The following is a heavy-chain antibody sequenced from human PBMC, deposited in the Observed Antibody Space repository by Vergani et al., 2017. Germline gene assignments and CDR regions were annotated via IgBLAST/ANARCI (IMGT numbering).Heavy chain of an antibody. V-gene: IGHV3-30*02. J-gene: IGHJ4*02. D-gene: IGHD3-10*01. CDR1: GFSVSNSG. CDR2: IQYDGSDI. CDR3: ANEGSENRIRGWLDH. Sequence: QVQLVESGGGVVQPGGSLRLSCVASGFSVSNSGMHWVRQTPGKGLEWVAFIQYDGSDIFYADFVEGRFTISRDNSKNSLYLQMRSLRFDDTAVYYCANEGSENRIRGWLDHWGQGALVTVSS.